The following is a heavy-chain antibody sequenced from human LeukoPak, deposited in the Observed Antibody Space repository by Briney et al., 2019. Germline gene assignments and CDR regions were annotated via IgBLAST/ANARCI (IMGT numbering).Heavy chain of an antibody. V-gene: IGHV1-18*01. Sequence: ASVKLSCKASGYTFTSYGISLARQAPGQGLEWMGWISAYNGNTNYAQKLQGKVTMTTDTSTSTAYMELRSLRSDDTAVYYCARVGFMSSSVYWGQGTLVTVSS. CDR1: GYTFTSYG. D-gene: IGHD6-13*01. CDR2: ISAYNGNT. J-gene: IGHJ4*02. CDR3: ARVGFMSSSVY.